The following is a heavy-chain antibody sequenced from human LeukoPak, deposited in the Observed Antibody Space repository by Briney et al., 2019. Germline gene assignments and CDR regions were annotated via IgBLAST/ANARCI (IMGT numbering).Heavy chain of an antibody. CDR3: ARGDSSSSVLPLMS. J-gene: IGHJ4*02. V-gene: IGHV1-2*04. CDR1: GYTFTGYY. CDR2: INPNSGGT. Sequence: ASVRVSCKASGYTFTGYYMHWVRQAPGQGLEWMGWINPNSGGTNYAQKFQGWVTMTRDTSISTAYMELSRLRSDDTAVYYCARGDSSSSVLPLMSWGQGTLVTVSS. D-gene: IGHD6-13*01.